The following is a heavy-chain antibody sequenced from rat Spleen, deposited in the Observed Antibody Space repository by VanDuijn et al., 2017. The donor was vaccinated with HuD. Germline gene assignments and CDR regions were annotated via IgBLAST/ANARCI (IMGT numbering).Heavy chain of an antibody. CDR3: VQHEWYFDY. Sequence: QVQLKESGPGLVQPSQTLSVTCTVSGFSLTSYHVSWVRQPPGKGLEWIGAMWKGGTTDYNSTLKSRLSISRDTSKNQVFLEMNSLQTDDTGTYYCVQHEWYFDYWGQGVMVTVSS. CDR2: MWKGGTT. CDR1: GFSLTSYH. V-gene: IGHV2-61*01. J-gene: IGHJ2*01.